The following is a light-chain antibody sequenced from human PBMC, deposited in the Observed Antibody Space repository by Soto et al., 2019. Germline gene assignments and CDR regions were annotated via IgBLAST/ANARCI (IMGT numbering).Light chain of an antibody. Sequence: DLQMTQSPSSLSASVGDRVTITCRSSQSISNYLNWYQQKPGKAPKLLIYAASSLEGGVPSRFSGSGSGTDFTLTISSLQPEDFATYYCQQTYDTLFTFGPGTEVDIK. CDR2: AAS. CDR1: QSISNY. J-gene: IGKJ3*01. CDR3: QQTYDTLFT. V-gene: IGKV1-39*01.